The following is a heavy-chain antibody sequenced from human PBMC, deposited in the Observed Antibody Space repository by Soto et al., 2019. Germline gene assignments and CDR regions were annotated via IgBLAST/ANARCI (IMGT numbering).Heavy chain of an antibody. CDR3: ACCSLLGSGSLTGDSSGWYLYAFDI. D-gene: IGHD6-19*01. CDR1: GYTFTSYA. V-gene: IGHV1-3*01. CDR2: INAGNGNT. Sequence: ASVKVSCKASGYTFTSYAMHWVRQAPGQRLEWMGWINAGNGNTKYSQKFQGRATITRDTSASTAYMELSSLRSEDTAVYYCACCSLLGSGSLTGDSSGWYLYAFDIWGQGTMVTVSS. J-gene: IGHJ3*02.